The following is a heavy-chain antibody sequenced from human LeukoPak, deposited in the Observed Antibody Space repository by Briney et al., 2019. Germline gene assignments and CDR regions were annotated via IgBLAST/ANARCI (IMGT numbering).Heavy chain of an antibody. CDR2: ISYDGSNK. CDR1: GFTFISYG. Sequence: GGALRLSCAASGFTFISYGMHWVRQAPGKGLEWVAVISYDGSNKYYADSVKGRFTISRDNSKNTLYLQMNSLRAEDTAVYYCAKGPGITMVRAVIISEYYYYMDVWGKGTTVTVSS. V-gene: IGHV3-30*18. CDR3: AKGPGITMVRAVIISEYYYYMDV. D-gene: IGHD3-10*01. J-gene: IGHJ6*03.